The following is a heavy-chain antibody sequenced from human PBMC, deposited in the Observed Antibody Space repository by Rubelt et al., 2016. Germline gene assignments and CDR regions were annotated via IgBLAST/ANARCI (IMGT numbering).Heavy chain of an antibody. D-gene: IGHD6-19*01. CDR2: ISYDGGNK. J-gene: IGHJ4*02. V-gene: IGHV3-30*04. CDR1: EFTFSHYA. CDR3: ARDGPEQWLVPEFDY. Sequence: VVQPGRSLRLSCAASEFTFSHYAMHWVRQAPGEGLEWVALISYDGGNKNYADSVKGRFTISRDNSENTLYLQMNSLRAEDTAVYYCARDGPEQWLVPEFDYWGQGTLVTVSS.